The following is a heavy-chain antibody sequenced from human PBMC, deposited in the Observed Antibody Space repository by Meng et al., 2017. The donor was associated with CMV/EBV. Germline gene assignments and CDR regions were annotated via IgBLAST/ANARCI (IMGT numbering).Heavy chain of an antibody. D-gene: IGHD2/OR15-2a*01. CDR1: GGSISSYY. CDR3: ARVISGY. Sequence: GSLRLSCTVSGGSISSYYWSWIRQPPGKGLEWIGYIYYSGSTNYNPSLKSRVTISVDTSKNQFSLKLSSVTAADTAVYYCARVISGYWGQGTLVTVSS. J-gene: IGHJ4*02. CDR2: IYYSGST. V-gene: IGHV4-59*12.